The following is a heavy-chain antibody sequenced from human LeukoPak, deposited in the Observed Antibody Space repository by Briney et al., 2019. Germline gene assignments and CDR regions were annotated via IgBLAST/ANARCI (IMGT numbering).Heavy chain of an antibody. Sequence: GESLKISCKASGYGFTSYWIGWVRQMPGKGLEWMGIIDPSDSETRYTPSFRGQVTISVDKSLTTADLQWNSLKASDTAMYYCARQTAMGRSGDYWGQGTLVTVSS. V-gene: IGHV5-51*01. J-gene: IGHJ4*02. D-gene: IGHD5-18*01. CDR1: GYGFTSYW. CDR2: IDPSDSET. CDR3: ARQTAMGRSGDY.